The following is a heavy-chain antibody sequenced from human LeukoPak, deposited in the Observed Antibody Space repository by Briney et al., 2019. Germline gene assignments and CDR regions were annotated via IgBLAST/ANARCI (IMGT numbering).Heavy chain of an antibody. V-gene: IGHV3-7*01. J-gene: IGHJ4*02. Sequence: GGSLRLSCAASGFTFSSYWMSWVREAPGKGLEWVANIKQDGSEKYYVDSVKGRFTISRDNAKNSLYLQMNSLRAEDTAVYYCAQDYYDSSGYYPRYWGQGTLVTVSS. CDR3: AQDYYDSSGYYPRY. CDR1: GFTFSSYW. CDR2: IKQDGSEK. D-gene: IGHD3-22*01.